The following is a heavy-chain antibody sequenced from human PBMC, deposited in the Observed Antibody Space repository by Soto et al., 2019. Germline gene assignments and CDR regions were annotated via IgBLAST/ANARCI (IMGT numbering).Heavy chain of an antibody. J-gene: IGHJ4*02. V-gene: IGHV3-23*01. CDR1: GFTFSSYA. CDR3: AEDTSTVNPETVDY. Sequence: EVQLLESGGGLVQPGGSLRLSCAASGFTFSSYAMSWVRQAPGKGLGWVSAISGSGISTYYADSVKGRFTISRDNSKNPLYLAMNSLRAGDTAVYYCAEDTSTVNPETVDYWGQGTLVTVSS. CDR2: ISGSGIST. D-gene: IGHD4-17*01.